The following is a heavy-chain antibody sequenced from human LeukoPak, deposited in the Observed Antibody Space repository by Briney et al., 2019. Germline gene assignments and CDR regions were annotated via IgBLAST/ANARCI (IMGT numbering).Heavy chain of an antibody. Sequence: GGSLRLSCAASGFTFSSYAMNWVRQAPGKGLEWVAVISYDGNNKYYADSVKGRFTISRDNSKNTLYLQMNSLRAEDTAVYYCARGSGYYFDYWGQGTLVTVSS. V-gene: IGHV3-30-3*01. CDR1: GFTFSSYA. J-gene: IGHJ4*02. CDR3: ARGSGYYFDY. D-gene: IGHD3-22*01. CDR2: ISYDGNNK.